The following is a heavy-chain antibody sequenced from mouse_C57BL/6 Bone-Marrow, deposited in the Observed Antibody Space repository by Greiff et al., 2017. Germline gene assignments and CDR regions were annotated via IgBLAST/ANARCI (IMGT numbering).Heavy chain of an antibody. J-gene: IGHJ1*03. D-gene: IGHD1-1*01. CDR3: TRSGYYCGSRGNFDV. CDR1: GYTFTSYW. V-gene: IGHV1-5*01. CDR2: IYPGNSDT. Sequence: EVQLQQSGTVLARPGASVKMSCKTSGYTFTSYWMHWVKQRPGPGLEWIGAIYPGNSDTSYNQKFKGKAKLTAVTSASAAYMELSSLTNEDSAVYYCTRSGYYCGSRGNFDVWGTGTTVTVSS.